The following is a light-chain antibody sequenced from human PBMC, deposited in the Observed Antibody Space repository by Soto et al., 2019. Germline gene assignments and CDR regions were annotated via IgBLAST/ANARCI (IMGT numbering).Light chain of an antibody. CDR3: QQYDNLPPYT. CDR2: DAS. V-gene: IGKV1-33*01. J-gene: IGKJ2*01. CDR1: QDISNY. Sequence: DIQMTQSPSSLSASVGDRVTITCQARQDISNYLNWYQQKPGKAPKLLIYDASNLETGVPSRFSGSVSGTDFTFTISSLQPEDIATYYCQQYDNLPPYTFGQGTKLEIK.